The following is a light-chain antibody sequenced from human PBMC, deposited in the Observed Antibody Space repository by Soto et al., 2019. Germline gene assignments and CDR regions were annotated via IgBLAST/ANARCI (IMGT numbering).Light chain of an antibody. CDR1: SSDVGGYNY. CDR3: CSYAGSYTYNYV. J-gene: IGLJ1*01. V-gene: IGLV2-11*01. Sequence: QSVLTQPRSVSGSPGQSVTISCTGTSSDVGGYNYVSWYQQHPGKAPKLMIYDVSKRPSGVPDRFSGSKSGNTASLTISGLHAEDEADYYCCSYAGSYTYNYVFGTGTKLTVL. CDR2: DVS.